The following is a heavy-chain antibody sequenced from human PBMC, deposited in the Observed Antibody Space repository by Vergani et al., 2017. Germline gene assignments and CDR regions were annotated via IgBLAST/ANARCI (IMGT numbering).Heavy chain of an antibody. D-gene: IGHD3-10*01. CDR1: GGTFSSYA. J-gene: IGHJ4*02. V-gene: IGHV1-69*01. CDR2: IIPIFGTA. Sequence: QVQLVQSGAEVKKPGSSVKVSCKASGGTFSSYAISWVRQAPGQGLEWMGWIIPIFGTANYAQKFQGRVTITADESTSTAYMELSSLRSEDTAVYYCARDTYYGSGSYYNEVGTYDYWGQGTLVTVSS. CDR3: ARDTYYGSGSYYNEVGTYDY.